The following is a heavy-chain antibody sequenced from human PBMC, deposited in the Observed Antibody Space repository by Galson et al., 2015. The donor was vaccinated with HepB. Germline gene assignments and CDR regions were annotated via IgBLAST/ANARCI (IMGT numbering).Heavy chain of an antibody. CDR1: GFTFSSYA. D-gene: IGHD5-24*01. CDR3: ARDDGRDGYNWGFDY. J-gene: IGHJ4*02. CDR2: ISYDGSNK. V-gene: IGHV3-30*04. Sequence: SLRLSCAASGFTFSSYAMHWVRQAPGKGLEWVAVISYDGSNKYYADSVKGRFTISRDNSKNTLYLQMNSLRAEDTAVYYCARDDGRDGYNWGFDYWGQGTLVTVSS.